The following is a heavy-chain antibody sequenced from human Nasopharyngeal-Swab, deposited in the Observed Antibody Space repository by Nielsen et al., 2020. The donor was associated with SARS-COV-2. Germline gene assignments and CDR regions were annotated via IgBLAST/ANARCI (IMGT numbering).Heavy chain of an antibody. CDR1: GFTVSSNY. CDR3: ALGSGYFRGRAEFDY. V-gene: IGHV3-66*01. Sequence: ESLKISCAASGFTVSSNYMSWVRQAPGKGLEWVSVIYSGGSTYYADSVKGRFTISRDNSKNTLYLQMNSLRAEDTAVYYCALGSGYFRGRAEFDYWGQGTLVTVSS. J-gene: IGHJ4*02. CDR2: IYSGGST. D-gene: IGHD3-3*01.